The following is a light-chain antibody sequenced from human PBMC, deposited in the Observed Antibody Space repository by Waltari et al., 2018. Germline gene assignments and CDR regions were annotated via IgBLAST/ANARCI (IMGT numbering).Light chain of an antibody. J-gene: IGKJ4*01. CDR3: QQRRNWPLT. V-gene: IGKV3-11*01. Sequence: EIVLTQSPAILSFSPGERASLSCRASQSVTNYLAWYQQKPGQAPRLLIYDTSNRATGIPARFSGSGFATDFTLTISSLEPDDFAVYYCQQRRNWPLTFGGGTKVEIK. CDR2: DTS. CDR1: QSVTNY.